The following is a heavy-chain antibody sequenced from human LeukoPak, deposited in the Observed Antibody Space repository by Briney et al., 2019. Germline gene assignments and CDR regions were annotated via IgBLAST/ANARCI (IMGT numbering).Heavy chain of an antibody. CDR2: IKQDGSKK. Sequence: GGSLRLSCVASGFPFSSYWMTWVRQAPGKGLEWAANIKQDGSKKSYVDSVKGRFTISRDNAKNSLYLQMSSLRAEDTAVYYCAKGLYSSSSYFDYWGQGALVTVSS. J-gene: IGHJ4*02. V-gene: IGHV3-7*03. D-gene: IGHD6-6*01. CDR1: GFPFSSYW. CDR3: AKGLYSSSSYFDY.